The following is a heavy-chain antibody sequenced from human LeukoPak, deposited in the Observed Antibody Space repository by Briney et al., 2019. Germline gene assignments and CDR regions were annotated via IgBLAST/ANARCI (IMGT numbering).Heavy chain of an antibody. J-gene: IGHJ3*01. CDR2: ISGSADST. D-gene: IGHD3-10*01. CDR1: GITFSSFA. V-gene: IGHV3-23*01. CDR3: AKDRIGVLPVNAFDL. Sequence: GGSLRLSCAASGITFSSFALSWVRQAPGKGLEWLSAISGSADSTYYAGSVKGRFTISRDNSKNTLFLQMTSLRADDTAVYYCAKDRIGVLPVNAFDLWGQGTTVTVSS.